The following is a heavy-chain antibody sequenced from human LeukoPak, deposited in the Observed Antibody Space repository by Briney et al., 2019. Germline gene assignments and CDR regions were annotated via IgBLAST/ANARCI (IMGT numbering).Heavy chain of an antibody. CDR3: VSFYETY. CDR2: INSDGSWT. D-gene: IGHD2/OR15-2a*01. J-gene: IGHJ4*02. V-gene: IGHV3-74*01. CDR1: GFTFGSYW. Sequence: PGGSLRLSCAASGFTFGSYWMSWVRQVPGKGLVWVSHINSDGSWTSYADSVKGRFTISKDNAKNTVYLQMNSLRAEDTAVYYCVSFYETYWGRGTLVTVSS.